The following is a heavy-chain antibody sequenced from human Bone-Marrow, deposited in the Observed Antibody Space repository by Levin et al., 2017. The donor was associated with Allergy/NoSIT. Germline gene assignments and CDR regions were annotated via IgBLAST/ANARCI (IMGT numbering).Heavy chain of an antibody. V-gene: IGHV3-23*01. CDR2: IGGSGTP. Sequence: PGGSLRLSCAASGFSFNTYDMTWVRQAPGKGLEWVSTIGGSGTPYYADSVKGRFTISRDNSKRMLFLQMNSLRVDDTAVYYCARAAPDCSPTSCYPHYFDYWGQGSLVAVSS. CDR3: ARAAPDCSPTSCYPHYFDY. J-gene: IGHJ4*02. CDR1: GFSFNTYD. D-gene: IGHD2-2*01.